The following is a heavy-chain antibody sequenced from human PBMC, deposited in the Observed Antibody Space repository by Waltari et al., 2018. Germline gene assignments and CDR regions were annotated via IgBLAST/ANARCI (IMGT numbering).Heavy chain of an antibody. CDR1: GFTFSSVS. CDR2: INSSTRKI. J-gene: IGHJ4*02. V-gene: IGHV3-48*02. Sequence: EVQLVESGGGLVQPGGSLRLSCAASGFTFSSVSMNWVRQGPGKGLGGVTYINSSTRKIGYADSVKGGFTISRDNAKNSVYRQMDSRRDEDTAVDYCARVMVRGVIGYWGQGTLVTVST. D-gene: IGHD3-10*01. CDR3: ARVMVRGVIGY.